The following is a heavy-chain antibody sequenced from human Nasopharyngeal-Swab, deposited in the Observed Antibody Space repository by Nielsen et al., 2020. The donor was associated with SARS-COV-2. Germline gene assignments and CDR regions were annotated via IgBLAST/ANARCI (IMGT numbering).Heavy chain of an antibody. V-gene: IGHV1-46*02. Sequence: ASVKVSCKASGFTFNQYYMHWVRQAPGQGLEWMGVITTSGGATKYARKFQGRGTMTRDPSTSTVYWDLSSLKSEDTAVYFCAREPGGIVAPGRHFDPWGQGTLVTVSS. J-gene: IGHJ5*02. CDR1: GFTFNQYY. CDR3: AREPGGIVAPGRHFDP. CDR2: ITTSGGAT. D-gene: IGHD6-13*01.